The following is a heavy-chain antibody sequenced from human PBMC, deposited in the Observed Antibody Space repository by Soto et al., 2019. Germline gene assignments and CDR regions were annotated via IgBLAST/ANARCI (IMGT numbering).Heavy chain of an antibody. CDR1: GFTFSNAW. CDR2: IKSQTDGGTT. CDR3: TTDGAEYDFYGGNFKGEDMDV. V-gene: IGHV3-15*01. J-gene: IGHJ6*03. Sequence: EVQLVESGGGLVKPGGSLRLSCAASGFTFSNAWMSWVRQAPGKGLEWVGRIKSQTDGGTTDYAAPVNGRFTISRDDLKNTRDVQIHRLKTEDSAVYCCTTDGAEYDFYGGNFKGEDMDVWGNGGTVALAS. D-gene: IGHD3-3*01.